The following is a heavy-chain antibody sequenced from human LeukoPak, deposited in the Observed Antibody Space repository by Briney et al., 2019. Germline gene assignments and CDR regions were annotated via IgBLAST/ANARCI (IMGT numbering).Heavy chain of an antibody. CDR3: ARADSYGSLLDY. J-gene: IGHJ4*02. CDR1: GFTFNDFSDYY. CDR2: ISTSVSSI. D-gene: IGHD5-18*01. V-gene: IGHV3-11*04. Sequence: GGSLRLSCAASGFTFNDFSDYYMSWIRQAPGKGLEWVSYISTSVSSIPHADSVRGRFTFSRDNTKNSLHLQMNSLRAEDTAVYYCARADSYGSLLDYWGQGTRVIDSS.